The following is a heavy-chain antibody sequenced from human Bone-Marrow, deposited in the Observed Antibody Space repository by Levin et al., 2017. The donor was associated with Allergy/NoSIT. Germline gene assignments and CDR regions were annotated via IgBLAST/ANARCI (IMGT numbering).Heavy chain of an antibody. J-gene: IGHJ4*02. Sequence: PSETLSLTCTVSGVSITSSYWSWIRQPPGKGLEWIGFVYHTGNSKYSPSLNSRVTMSVDTSKNQISLTQSSVTAADTAVYFCVRAYYDHLWGSYRFDYWGQGILVTVSS. CDR3: VRAYYDHLWGSYRFDY. D-gene: IGHD3-16*02. CDR2: VYHTGNS. V-gene: IGHV4-59*01. CDR1: GVSITSSY.